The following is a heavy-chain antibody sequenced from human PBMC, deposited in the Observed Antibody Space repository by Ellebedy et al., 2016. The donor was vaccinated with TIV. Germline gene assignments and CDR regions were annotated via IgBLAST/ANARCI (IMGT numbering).Heavy chain of an antibody. D-gene: IGHD6-19*01. Sequence: GESLKISCAASGFSFSSYGMHWVRQAPGKGLEWVTFISYDGSRRYYADSVKGRFTISRDNAKNSLYLQMNSLRAEDTAVYYCAIAVAGDYHYYGMDVWGQGTTVTVSS. CDR1: GFSFSSYG. CDR3: AIAVAGDYHYYGMDV. V-gene: IGHV3-30*12. J-gene: IGHJ6*02. CDR2: ISYDGSRR.